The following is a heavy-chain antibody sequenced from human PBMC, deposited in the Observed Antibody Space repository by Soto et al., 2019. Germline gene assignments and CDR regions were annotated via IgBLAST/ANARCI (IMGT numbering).Heavy chain of an antibody. CDR2: IIPILGIA. CDR1: GGTFSSYT. V-gene: IGHV1-69*02. Sequence: QVQLVQSGAEVKKPGSSVKVSCKASGGTFSSYTISWVRQAPGQGLEWMGRIIPILGIANYAQKFQGRVTITADKSTSTAYMELSSLRSEDTAVYYCARGTAAAADASDIWGQGTMVTVSS. D-gene: IGHD6-13*01. CDR3: ARGTAAAADASDI. J-gene: IGHJ3*02.